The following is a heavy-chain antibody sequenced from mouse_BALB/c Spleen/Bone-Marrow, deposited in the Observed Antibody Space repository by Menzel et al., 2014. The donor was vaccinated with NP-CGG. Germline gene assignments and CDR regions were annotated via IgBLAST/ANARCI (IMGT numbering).Heavy chain of an antibody. D-gene: IGHD4-1*01. J-gene: IGHJ3*01. V-gene: IGHV1-4*01. CDR3: VRDWDIPFAY. CDR1: GYTFTYYT. CDR2: INPTSAYT. Sequence: VQLQQSGAELARPGASVKMSCKASGYTFTYYTVHWVIQRPGQGLEWIGYINPTSAYTNYNQKFKDKATLTADKSSSTANMQLNSLTSEDSAVYYCVRDWDIPFAYWGQGTLVTVSA.